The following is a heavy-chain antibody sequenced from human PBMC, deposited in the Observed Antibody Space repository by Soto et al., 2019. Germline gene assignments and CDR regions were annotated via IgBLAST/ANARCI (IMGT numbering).Heavy chain of an antibody. J-gene: IGHJ4*02. Sequence: GSLRLSCAASGXTFSSYSMSWVRQAPGKGLEWVSPISGSGGGKYYADSVKGRFAISRDNSTKTLYLKMNSLSTEDTDVYYSAKSCGSFKTHFDYWGQGTLVTVSS. CDR3: AKSCGSFKTHFDY. D-gene: IGHD1-26*01. V-gene: IGHV3-23*01. CDR1: GXTFSSYS. CDR2: ISGSGGGK.